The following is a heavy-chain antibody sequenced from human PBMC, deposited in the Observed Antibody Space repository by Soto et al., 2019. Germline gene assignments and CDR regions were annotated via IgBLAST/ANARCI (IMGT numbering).Heavy chain of an antibody. CDR3: ARHSCSSTSCYDNYYYYYYMDV. CDR1: GGSIISYY. J-gene: IGHJ6*03. CDR2: IYYSGST. D-gene: IGHD2-2*01. V-gene: IGHV4-59*08. Sequence: SETLSLTCTVSGGSIISYYWSWILQPPGKGLEWIGYIYYSGSTNYNPSLKSRVTISVDTSKNQFSLKLSSVTAADTAVYYCARHSCSSTSCYDNYYYYYYMDVWGKGTTVTVSS.